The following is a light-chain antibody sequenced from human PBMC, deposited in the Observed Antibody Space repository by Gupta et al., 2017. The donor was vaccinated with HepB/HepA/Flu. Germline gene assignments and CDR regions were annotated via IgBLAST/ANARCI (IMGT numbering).Light chain of an antibody. CDR2: GAS. CDR1: QSVSSN. Sequence: EIVIPQSPATLSVSPGERATLSCRASQSVSSNLAWYQQKPGQAPRLLIYGASTRATGIPARFSGSGSGTEFTLTISSLQSEDFAVYYCQQDNNWPPYTFGQGTKLEIK. J-gene: IGKJ2*01. V-gene: IGKV3-15*01. CDR3: QQDNNWPPYT.